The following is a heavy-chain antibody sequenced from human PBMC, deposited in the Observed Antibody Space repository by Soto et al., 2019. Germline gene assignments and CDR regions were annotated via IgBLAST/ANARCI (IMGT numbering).Heavy chain of an antibody. D-gene: IGHD3-10*01. J-gene: IGHJ4*02. Sequence: EVQLLESGGGLVQPGGSLRLSCAASGFTFSHFAMSWVRQAPGKGLEWVSTLSGGDDSTYYADSVKDRFTISRDNSTKTLYLQFNSLRAADTAVYYCAKEYHYGSGTYLYYFDYWGQGTLVTVSS. CDR3: AKEYHYGSGTYLYYFDY. CDR2: LSGGDDST. CDR1: GFTFSHFA. V-gene: IGHV3-23*01.